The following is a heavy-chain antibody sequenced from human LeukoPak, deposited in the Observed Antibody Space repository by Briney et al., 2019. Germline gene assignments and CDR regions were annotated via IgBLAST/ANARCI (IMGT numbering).Heavy chain of an antibody. CDR1: GYTFTSYG. D-gene: IGHD3-22*01. Sequence: GASVKVSCKASGYTFTSYGISWVRQAPGQGLEWMGWISAYNGNTNYAQKLQGRVTMTTDTSTSTAYMELRSLRSDDTAVYYCALSEDPYYYDSSGYYFFDYWGQGTLVTVSS. CDR3: ALSEDPYYYDSSGYYFFDY. J-gene: IGHJ4*02. CDR2: ISAYNGNT. V-gene: IGHV1-18*01.